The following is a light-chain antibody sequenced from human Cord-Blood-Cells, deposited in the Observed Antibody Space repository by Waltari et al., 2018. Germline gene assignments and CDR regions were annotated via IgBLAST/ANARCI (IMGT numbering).Light chain of an antibody. Sequence: QSALTQPASVSGSPGQSITISCPGTSSDVGGYNYVSWYQQHPGKAPQLMIYDVSNRPSGVSNRFSGSKSGNTASLTISVLQAEDEADYYCSSYTSSSTLVFGGGTKLTVL. J-gene: IGLJ2*01. V-gene: IGLV2-14*01. CDR3: SSYTSSSTLV. CDR1: SSDVGGYNY. CDR2: DVS.